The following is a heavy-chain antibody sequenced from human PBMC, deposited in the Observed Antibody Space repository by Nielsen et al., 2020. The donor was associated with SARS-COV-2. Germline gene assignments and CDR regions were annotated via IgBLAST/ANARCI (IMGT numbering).Heavy chain of an antibody. CDR2: FDPEDGET. V-gene: IGHV1-24*01. J-gene: IGHJ4*02. CDR3: ATGENFRITMVRGVTAFDY. CDR1: GYTLTELS. D-gene: IGHD3-10*01. Sequence: ALVKVSCKVSGYTLTELSMHWVRQAPGKGLEWMGGFDPEDGETIYAQKFQGRVTMTEDTSTDTAYMELSSLRSEDTAVYYCATGENFRITMVRGVTAFDYWGQGTLVTVSS.